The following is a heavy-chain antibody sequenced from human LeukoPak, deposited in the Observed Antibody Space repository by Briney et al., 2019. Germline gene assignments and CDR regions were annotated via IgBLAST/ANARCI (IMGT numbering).Heavy chain of an antibody. D-gene: IGHD2-15*01. V-gene: IGHV1-8*03. CDR1: GYTFTSYD. CDR2: MNPNSGNT. CDR3: AAAYCSGGSCYWFDP. J-gene: IGHJ5*02. Sequence: ASVKVSCKASGYTFTSYDINWVRQATGQGLEWMGWMNPNSGNTGYAQKFQGRVTITRDMSTSTAYMELSSLRSEDTAVYYCAAAYCSGGSCYWFDPWGQGTLVTVSS.